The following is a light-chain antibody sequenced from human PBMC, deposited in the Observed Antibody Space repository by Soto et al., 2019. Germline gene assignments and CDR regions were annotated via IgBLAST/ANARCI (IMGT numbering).Light chain of an antibody. V-gene: IGKV1-5*01. Sequence: DIQMTQSPSTLSASVGDRVTITCRASQSVSSWLAWYQRKPGKAPKLLIYDASNLESGVPSRFSGSGSGTEFTLTINSLQPDDFATYYCQHYNSYPYTFGQETTLEIK. CDR2: DAS. J-gene: IGKJ2*01. CDR1: QSVSSW. CDR3: QHYNSYPYT.